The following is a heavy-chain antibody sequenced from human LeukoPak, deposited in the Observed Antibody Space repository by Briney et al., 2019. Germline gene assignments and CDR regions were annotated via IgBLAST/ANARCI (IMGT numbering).Heavy chain of an antibody. Sequence: GASVKVSCKASGYTFTGYYLHWVRQAPGQGLEWMGWINPNSGDTNYAQRFQGRVTLTTDRSISTAYMVLNRLQSDDTAVYYCTRDRAGGSGCFDPWGQGTLVTVSS. V-gene: IGHV1-2*02. D-gene: IGHD3-16*01. CDR3: TRDRAGGSGCFDP. J-gene: IGHJ5*02. CDR2: INPNSGDT. CDR1: GYTFTGYY.